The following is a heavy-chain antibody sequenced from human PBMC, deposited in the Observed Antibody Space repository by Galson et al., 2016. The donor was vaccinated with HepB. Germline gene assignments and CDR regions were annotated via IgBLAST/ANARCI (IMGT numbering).Heavy chain of an antibody. CDR2: IHYSGST. Sequence: TLSLTCTVSGGSISSGGDYWSWIRHHPGKGLKWIGYIHYSGSTFYIPSLKSRVTMSVDTSKNQFSLNLSSVTDADTAVYYCARTSSSDAFDLWGQGTMVTVSS. CDR1: GGSISSGGDY. J-gene: IGHJ3*01. V-gene: IGHV4-31*03. CDR3: ARTSSSDAFDL.